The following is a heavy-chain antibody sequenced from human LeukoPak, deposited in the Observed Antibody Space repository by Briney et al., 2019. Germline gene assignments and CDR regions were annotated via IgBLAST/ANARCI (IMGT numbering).Heavy chain of an antibody. J-gene: IGHJ4*02. V-gene: IGHV1-18*01. CDR3: ARDLGYCTNAACAPSDY. CDR1: GYTFSSYG. CDR2: INIYNGNT. Sequence: ASVKVSCKASGYTFSSYGMSWVRQAPGQGLEWMGWINIYNGNTNYAQKLQGRVTMTTDTSTSTAYMELRGLRSDDTAVYYCARDLGYCTNAACAPSDYWGQGTLVTVSS. D-gene: IGHD2-8*01.